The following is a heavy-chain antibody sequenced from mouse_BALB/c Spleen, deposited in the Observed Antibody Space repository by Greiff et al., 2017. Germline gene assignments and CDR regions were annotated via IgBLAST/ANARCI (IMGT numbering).Heavy chain of an antibody. J-gene: IGHJ4*01. CDR3: ARTGTHYYAMDY. V-gene: IGHV5-6-3*01. D-gene: IGHD4-1*01. CDR1: GFTFSSYG. CDR2: INSNGGST. Sequence: EVKLMESGGGLVQPGGSLKLSCAASGFTFSSYGMSWVRQTPDKRLELVATINSNGGSTYYPDSVKGRFTISRDNAKNTLYLQMSSLKSEDTAMYYCARTGTHYYAMDYWGQGTSVTVSS.